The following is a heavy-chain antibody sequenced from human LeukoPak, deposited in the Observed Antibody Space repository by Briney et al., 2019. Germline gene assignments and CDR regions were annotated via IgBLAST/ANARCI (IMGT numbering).Heavy chain of an antibody. CDR1: GYTFTSYY. J-gene: IGHJ4*02. Sequence: ASVKVSCKASGYTFTSYYMHWVRQAPGQGLEWMGIINPSGGSTSYAQKFQGRVTMTTDTSTSTAYMELRSLRSDDTAVYYCARDIRVANYYDSSGYYYVPGGSYYFDYWGQGTLVTVSS. CDR2: INPSGGST. D-gene: IGHD3-22*01. CDR3: ARDIRVANYYDSSGYYYVPGGSYYFDY. V-gene: IGHV1-46*01.